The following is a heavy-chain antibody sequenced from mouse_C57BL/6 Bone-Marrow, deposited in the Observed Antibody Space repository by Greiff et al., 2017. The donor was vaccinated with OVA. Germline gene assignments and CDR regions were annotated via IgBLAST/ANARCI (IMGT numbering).Heavy chain of an antibody. CDR1: GFNIKDDY. CDR2: IDPENGDT. Sequence: EVQLQQSGAELVRPGASVKLSCTASGFNIKDDYMHWVKQRPEQGLEWIGWIDPENGDTEYASKFQGQANITADTSSNTSYLQLSSLTSEDTAVYYCTTCIVAFWGQGTLVTVSA. CDR3: TTCIVAF. V-gene: IGHV14-4*01. J-gene: IGHJ3*01.